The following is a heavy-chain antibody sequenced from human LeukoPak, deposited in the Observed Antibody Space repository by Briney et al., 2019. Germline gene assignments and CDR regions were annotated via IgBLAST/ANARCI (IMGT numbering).Heavy chain of an antibody. CDR2: TYYRSKWYN. D-gene: IGHD1-26*01. J-gene: IGHJ4*02. CDR3: AREGVGATMAN. V-gene: IGHV6-1*01. CDR1: GGTVSNKNAA. Sequence: SQTLSLTFAISGGTVSNKNAAWNWLRQSPSRGLEWLGSTYYRSKWYNDYAVSVKGRIDINPDTSKHQFSLRLNPVTPEDTAVYFCAREGVGATMANWGQGTLVTISS.